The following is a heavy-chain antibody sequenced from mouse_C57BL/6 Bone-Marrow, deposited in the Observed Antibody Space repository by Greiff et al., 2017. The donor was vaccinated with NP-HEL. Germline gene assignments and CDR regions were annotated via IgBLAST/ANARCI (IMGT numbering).Heavy chain of an antibody. V-gene: IGHV1-64*01. CDR1: GYTFTRYW. CDR3: AREDYGSSPYYFDY. CDR2: IHPNSGST. D-gene: IGHD1-1*01. J-gene: IGHJ2*01. Sequence: QVQLQQPGAELVKPGASVKLSCKASGYTFTRYWMHWVKQRPGQGLEWIGMIHPNSGSTNYNEKFKSKATMTVDKSSSTAYMQRSSLTSEDSAVYYCAREDYGSSPYYFDYWGQGTTLTVSS.